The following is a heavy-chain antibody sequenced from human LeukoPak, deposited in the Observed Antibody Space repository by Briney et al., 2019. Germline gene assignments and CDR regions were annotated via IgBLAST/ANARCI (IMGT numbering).Heavy chain of an antibody. CDR3: SKPQVAASALDY. CDR1: GFTFSTYG. D-gene: IGHD6-13*01. J-gene: IGHJ4*02. Sequence: PGGSLRLSCAVSGFTFSTYGMSWVRQAPGKGLEWVSAISGSGGSTYYTDSVKGRFTISRDNSKNTLYLQMNSLRAEDTAVYYCSKPQVAASALDYWGQGTLVTVSS. V-gene: IGHV3-23*01. CDR2: ISGSGGST.